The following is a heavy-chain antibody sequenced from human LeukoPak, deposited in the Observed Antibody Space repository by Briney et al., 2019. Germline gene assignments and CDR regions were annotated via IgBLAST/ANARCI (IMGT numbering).Heavy chain of an antibody. J-gene: IGHJ4*02. V-gene: IGHV3-21*01. D-gene: IGHD3-22*01. CDR1: GFTFSSYS. CDR3: ARGPHDSSGYYYPPRYFDY. CDR2: ISSSSSYI. Sequence: GGSLRLSCAASGFTFSSYSMNWVRQAPGKWLEWVSSISSSSSYIYYADSLKGRFTISRDNAKNSLYLQMNSLRAEDTAVYYCARGPHDSSGYYYPPRYFDYWGQGTLVTVSS.